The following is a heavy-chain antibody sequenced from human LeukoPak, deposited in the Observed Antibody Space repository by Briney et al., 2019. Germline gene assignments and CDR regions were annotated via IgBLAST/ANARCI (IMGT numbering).Heavy chain of an antibody. CDR1: GYSFGNFG. J-gene: IGHJ4*02. CDR3: ARYINGAFDY. V-gene: IGHV1-3*01. Sequence: VASVKVSCEASGYSFGNFGVHWLRHAPGQRLEWMGWINGGNGYTKYSQKFQGRVTITRDTSATTAYMELSSLTSEDTAVYYCARYINGAFDYWGQGTLVTVSS. D-gene: IGHD2-8*01. CDR2: INGGNGYT.